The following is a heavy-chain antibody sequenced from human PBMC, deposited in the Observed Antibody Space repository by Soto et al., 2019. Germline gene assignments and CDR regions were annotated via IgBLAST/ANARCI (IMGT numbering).Heavy chain of an antibody. V-gene: IGHV3-66*01. CDR3: ATDSSIAARPGYYYYGMDV. J-gene: IGHJ6*02. CDR1: GFTVSSNY. CDR2: IYSGGST. D-gene: IGHD6-6*01. Sequence: GGSLRLSCAASGFTVSSNYMSWVRQAPGKGLEWVSVIYSGGSTYYADSVKGRFTISRDNSKNTLYLQMNSLRAEDTAVYYCATDSSIAARPGYYYYGMDVWGQGTTVTVSS.